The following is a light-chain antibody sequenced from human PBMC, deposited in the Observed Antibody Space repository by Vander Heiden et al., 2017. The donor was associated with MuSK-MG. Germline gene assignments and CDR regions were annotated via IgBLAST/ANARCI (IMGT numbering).Light chain of an antibody. J-gene: IGLJ2*01. Sequence: SSELTHPLSVFVSPGLTARITCSGDALGMQYSYWYQQKPGQAPVLVIYKDIERPAGIPERFSASTSGTTVTLTISGVQAEDEGDYYCQSGDGDRSGPSVLFGGGTKVTVL. CDR3: QSGDGDRSGPSVL. V-gene: IGLV3-25*03. CDR2: KDI. CDR1: ALGMQY.